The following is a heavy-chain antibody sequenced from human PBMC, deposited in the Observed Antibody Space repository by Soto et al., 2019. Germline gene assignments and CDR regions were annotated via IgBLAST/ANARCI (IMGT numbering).Heavy chain of an antibody. D-gene: IGHD2-8*02. V-gene: IGHV3-7*05. CDR1: GFTFSTYW. CDR2: TNEDGSVN. Sequence: GGSLRLSCAASGFTFSTYWMSWVRQAPGKGLEWVANTNEDGSVNQYVDSVEGRFTISRDNGKNSLFLQMNNVRPDDTAVYYCAGNYWRLFYFCGQGTLVTVSS. J-gene: IGHJ4*02. CDR3: AGNYWRLFYF.